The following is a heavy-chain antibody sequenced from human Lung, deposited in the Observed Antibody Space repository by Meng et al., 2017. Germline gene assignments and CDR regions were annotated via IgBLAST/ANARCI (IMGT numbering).Heavy chain of an antibody. J-gene: IGHJ4*02. D-gene: IGHD6-19*01. CDR1: GGSISSSNW. Sequence: SETLSLTCAVSGGSISSSNWWSWVRQPPGKGLERIGEIYHSGSTNYNPSLKSRVTISVDKSKNQFSLKLSSVTAADTAVYYCARGLRGIAVAGLFDYWGQGTLVTVSS. CDR2: IYHSGST. CDR3: ARGLRGIAVAGLFDY. V-gene: IGHV4-4*02.